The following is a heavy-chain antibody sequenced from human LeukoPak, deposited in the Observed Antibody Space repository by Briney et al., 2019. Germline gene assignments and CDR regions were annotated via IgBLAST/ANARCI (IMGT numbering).Heavy chain of an antibody. CDR1: GFTFSSYS. CDR3: AKFGTVRPREGFDY. D-gene: IGHD4-17*01. CDR2: VSGSGGST. V-gene: IGHV3-23*01. Sequence: QTGGSLRLSCAASGFTFSSYSMNWVRQAPGKGLEWVSAVSGSGGSTYYADSVKGRFTISKDNSKNMLFLQLNSLRAEDTAVYFCAKFGTVRPREGFDYWGQGTLVTVSS. J-gene: IGHJ4*02.